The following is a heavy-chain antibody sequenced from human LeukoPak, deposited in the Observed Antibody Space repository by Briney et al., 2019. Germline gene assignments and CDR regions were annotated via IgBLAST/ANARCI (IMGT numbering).Heavy chain of an antibody. CDR3: AKDNYDSSGYYSGGAFDI. V-gene: IGHV3-23*01. J-gene: IGHJ3*02. CDR1: GFTFSSYG. D-gene: IGHD3-22*01. Sequence: GGSLRLSCAASGFTFSSYGMSWVRQAPGKGLEWVSAISGSGGSTYYADSVKGRFTISRDNSKNTLYLQMNSPRAEDTAVYYCAKDNYDSSGYYSGGAFDIWGQGTMVTVSS. CDR2: ISGSGGST.